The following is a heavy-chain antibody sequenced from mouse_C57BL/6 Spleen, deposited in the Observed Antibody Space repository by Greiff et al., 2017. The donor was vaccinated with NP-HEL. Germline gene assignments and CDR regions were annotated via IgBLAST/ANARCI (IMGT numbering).Heavy chain of an antibody. CDR1: GFTFSSYG. J-gene: IGHJ3*01. CDR3: ASPIYYDYDDLFAY. Sequence: EVQRVESGGDLVKPGGSLKLSCAASGFTFSSYGMSWVRQTPDKRLEWVATISSGGSYTYYPDSVKGRFTISRDNAKNTLYLQMSSLKSEDTAMYYCASPIYYDYDDLFAYWGQGTLVTVSA. CDR2: ISSGGSYT. V-gene: IGHV5-6*01. D-gene: IGHD2-4*01.